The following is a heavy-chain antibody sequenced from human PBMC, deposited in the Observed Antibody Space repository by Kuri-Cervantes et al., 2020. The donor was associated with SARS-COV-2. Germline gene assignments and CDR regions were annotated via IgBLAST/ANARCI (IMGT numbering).Heavy chain of an antibody. D-gene: IGHD5-24*01. CDR3: ARGDGYYDAFDI. CDR2: IYYSGST. V-gene: IGHV4-59*08. Sequence: SETLSLTCTVSGGSISSHYWSWIRQPPGKGLEWIGYIYYSGSTNYNPSLKSRVTISVDTSKNQFSLKLSSVTAADTAVYYCARGDGYYDAFDIWGQGTMVTVSS. J-gene: IGHJ3*02. CDR1: GGSISSHY.